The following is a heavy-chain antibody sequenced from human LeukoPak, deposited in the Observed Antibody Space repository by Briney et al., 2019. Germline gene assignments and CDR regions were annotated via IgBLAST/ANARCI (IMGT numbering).Heavy chain of an antibody. CDR2: IKQDGSEK. J-gene: IGHJ4*02. Sequence: PGGSLRLSCAASGFTFSSYEMNWVRQAPGKGLEWVANIKQDGSEKYYVDSVKGRFTISRDNAKNSLYLQMNSLRAEDTAVYYCARGGPTYYYDSSGYYFDYWGQGTLVTVSS. CDR1: GFTFSSYE. V-gene: IGHV3-7*01. D-gene: IGHD3-22*01. CDR3: ARGGPTYYYDSSGYYFDY.